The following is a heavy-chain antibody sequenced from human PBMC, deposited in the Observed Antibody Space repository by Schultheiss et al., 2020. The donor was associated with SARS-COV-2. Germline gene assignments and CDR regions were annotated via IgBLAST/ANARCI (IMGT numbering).Heavy chain of an antibody. V-gene: IGHV3-21*01. CDR2: ISSSSSYI. CDR3: ARVDIWNYYYYMDV. D-gene: IGHD3-3*01. Sequence: GGSLRLSCAASGFTFSSYSMNWVRQAPGKRLEWVSSISSSSSYIYYADSVKGRFTISRDNAKNSLYLQMNSLRAEDTAVYYCARVDIWNYYYYMDVWGKGTTVTVSS. J-gene: IGHJ6*03. CDR1: GFTFSSYS.